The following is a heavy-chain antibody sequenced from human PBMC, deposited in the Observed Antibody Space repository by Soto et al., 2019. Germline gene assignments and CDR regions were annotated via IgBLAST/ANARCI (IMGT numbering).Heavy chain of an antibody. CDR3: SKCLGAAAGPAIDY. CDR2: ISGSGGSK. J-gene: IGHJ4*02. Sequence: GGSLRLSCAASGFTFSSYAMSWVRQAPGKGLEWVSAISGSGGSKYYADSVKGRFTTSRDNSKNTVYLQMSGLSAEDKAVYYCSKCLGAAAGPAIDYWGQGTLVTVSS. CDR1: GFTFSSYA. V-gene: IGHV3-23*01. D-gene: IGHD6-13*01.